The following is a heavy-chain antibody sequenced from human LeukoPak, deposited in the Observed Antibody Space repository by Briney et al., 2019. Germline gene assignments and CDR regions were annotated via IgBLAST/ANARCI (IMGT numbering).Heavy chain of an antibody. V-gene: IGHV3-7*01. Sequence: PGGSLRLSCAASGFTFNTYWMTWVRQAPGKGLEWVANIKQDGSEKYYVDSVKGRFTISRDNPKNSLYLQMNSLRAEDTALYYCVRPGPYWYFDLWGRGTLVTVSS. CDR1: GFTFNTYW. CDR3: VRPGPYWYFDL. D-gene: IGHD1-1*01. CDR2: IKQDGSEK. J-gene: IGHJ2*01.